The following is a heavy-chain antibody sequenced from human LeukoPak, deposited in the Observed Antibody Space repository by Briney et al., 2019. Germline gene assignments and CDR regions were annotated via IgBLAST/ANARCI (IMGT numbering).Heavy chain of an antibody. Sequence: GASVKVFCKASGYTSTNYGISWVRQAPGQGLEWMGWISVYNGNTNYAQKLQGRVTMTTDTSTSTAYMELRSLRSDDTAVYYCARSASVSVWGSYRYWISDYWGQGTLVTVSS. CDR1: GYTSTNYG. D-gene: IGHD3-16*02. V-gene: IGHV1-18*01. CDR3: ARSASVSVWGSYRYWISDY. J-gene: IGHJ4*02. CDR2: ISVYNGNT.